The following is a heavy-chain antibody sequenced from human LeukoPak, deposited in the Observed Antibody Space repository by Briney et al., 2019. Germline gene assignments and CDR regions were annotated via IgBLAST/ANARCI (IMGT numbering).Heavy chain of an antibody. CDR1: GITVNTNY. J-gene: IGHJ4*02. CDR2: IYSGGAT. CDR3: SRVPGGVIVIQNYFDY. Sequence: GGSLRLSCAASGITVNTNYMSWVRQAPGKGLEWVSIIYSGGATFYADSVKGRFTISRESSKNTLWLQMNSLTAEDTAVYYCSRVPGGVIVIQNYFDYWGQGTLVTVSS. V-gene: IGHV3-66*01. D-gene: IGHD3-16*02.